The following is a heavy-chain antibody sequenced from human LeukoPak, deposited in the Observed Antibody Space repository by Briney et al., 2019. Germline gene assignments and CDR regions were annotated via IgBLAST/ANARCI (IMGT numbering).Heavy chain of an antibody. V-gene: IGHV4-39*01. D-gene: IGHD6-13*01. Sequence: SETLSLTCTVSGGSISSSSYYWGWIRQPPGRGLEWIGSIYYSGSTYYNPSLKSRVSTSVDTSKNQFSLKLSSVTAADTAVYYCARTGYSSSWYGAFDIWGQGTMATVSS. CDR1: GGSISSSSYY. J-gene: IGHJ3*02. CDR3: ARTGYSSSWYGAFDI. CDR2: IYYSGST.